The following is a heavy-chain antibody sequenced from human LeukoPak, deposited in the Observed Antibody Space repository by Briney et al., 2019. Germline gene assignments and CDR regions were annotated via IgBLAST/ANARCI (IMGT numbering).Heavy chain of an antibody. V-gene: IGHV3-23*01. CDR3: AKEYNYYYMDF. Sequence: TGGSLRLSCAASGFTFSSYAMSWVRQAPGKGLEWVSAISGSGGSITYYADPVQGRFTISRDNSKNTLYLQMKSLRVEDTAVYYCAKEYNYYYMDFWGKGTTVTVSS. J-gene: IGHJ6*03. CDR1: GFTFSSYA. CDR2: ISGSGGSIT.